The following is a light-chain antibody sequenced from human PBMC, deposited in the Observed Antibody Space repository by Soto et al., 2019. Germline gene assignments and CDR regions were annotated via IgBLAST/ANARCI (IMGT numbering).Light chain of an antibody. CDR1: QSISHW. V-gene: IGKV1-5*01. J-gene: IGKJ2*01. CDR2: DAS. CDR3: QQYNDFPYT. Sequence: DIPMTQSPSTLCASVGDRVTITCRASQSISHWLAWYQQKAGKAPQLLMYDASSLERGVPSRFSGSGSGTEFTLTISSLQPGDFATYYCQQYNDFPYTFGQGTRLEIK.